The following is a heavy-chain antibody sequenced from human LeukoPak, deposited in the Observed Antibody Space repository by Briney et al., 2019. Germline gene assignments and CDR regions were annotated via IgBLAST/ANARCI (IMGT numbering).Heavy chain of an antibody. V-gene: IGHV3-30*04. Sequence: PGGSLRLSCAASGFTFSSYAMHWVRQAPGKGLEWVAVISYDGSNKYYADSVKGRFTISRDNSKNTLYLQMNSLRAEDTAVYYCARAGPGQGLRGHSYGYVEGEFDYWGQGTLVTVSS. CDR3: ARAGPGQGLRGHSYGYVEGEFDY. J-gene: IGHJ4*02. CDR2: ISYDGSNK. D-gene: IGHD5-18*01. CDR1: GFTFSSYA.